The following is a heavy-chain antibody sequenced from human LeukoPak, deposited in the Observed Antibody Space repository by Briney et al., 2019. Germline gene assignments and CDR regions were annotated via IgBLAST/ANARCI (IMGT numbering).Heavy chain of an antibody. CDR3: ASPPATTVTEGGAFDI. D-gene: IGHD4-17*01. CDR1: GGSISSGDYY. J-gene: IGHJ3*02. V-gene: IGHV4-30-4*08. CDR2: IYYSGST. Sequence: PSQTLSLTCTVSGGSISSGDYYWSWIRQPPGKGLEWIGYIYYSGSTYYNPSLKSRVTISVDTSKNQFSLKLSSVTAADTAVYYCASPPATTVTEGGAFDIWGQGTMVTVSS.